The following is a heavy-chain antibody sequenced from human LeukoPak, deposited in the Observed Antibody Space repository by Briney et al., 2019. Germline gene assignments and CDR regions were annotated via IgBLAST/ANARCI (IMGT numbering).Heavy chain of an antibody. CDR1: GFTFSSYA. J-gene: IGHJ4*02. CDR3: ARGIAVAGKFGY. Sequence: GGSLRLSCAASGFTFSSYAMHWVRQAPGKGLEWVAVISYDGSNKYYADSVKGRFTISRDNSKNTLYLQMNSLRAEDTAVYYCARGIAVAGKFGYWGQGTLVTVSS. D-gene: IGHD6-19*01. V-gene: IGHV3-30-3*01. CDR2: ISYDGSNK.